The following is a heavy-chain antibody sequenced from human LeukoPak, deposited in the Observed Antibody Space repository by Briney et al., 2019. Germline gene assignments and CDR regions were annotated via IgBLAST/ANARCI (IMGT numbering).Heavy chain of an antibody. J-gene: IGHJ4*02. CDR2: IYTDGST. CDR1: GFSFSDAY. Sequence: GGSLRLSCAASGFSFSDAYMNWVRQAPGKGPEWVSFIYTDGSTFYADSVKGRFTISRDNSKNTVYLQMNSLRAEDTAVYYCAAYYYGSFPPTNFDYWGQGTLVTVSS. CDR3: AAYYYGSFPPTNFDY. D-gene: IGHD3-10*01. V-gene: IGHV3-66*01.